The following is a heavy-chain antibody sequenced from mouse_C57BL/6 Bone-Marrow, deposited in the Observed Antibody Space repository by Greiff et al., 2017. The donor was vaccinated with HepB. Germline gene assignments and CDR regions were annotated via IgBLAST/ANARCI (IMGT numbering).Heavy chain of an antibody. J-gene: IGHJ1*03. CDR1: GYTFTSYW. CDR3: AREDTTVDSYWYFDV. Sequence: QVQLQQPGAELVRPGSSVKLSCQASGYTFTSYWVDWVKQRPGQGLEWIGNIYPSDSETHYNQKFKDKAPLTVDKSSSAAYMQLSSLTSEDSAVYYCAREDTTVDSYWYFDVWGTGTTVTVSS. D-gene: IGHD1-1*01. CDR2: IYPSDSET. V-gene: IGHV1-61*01.